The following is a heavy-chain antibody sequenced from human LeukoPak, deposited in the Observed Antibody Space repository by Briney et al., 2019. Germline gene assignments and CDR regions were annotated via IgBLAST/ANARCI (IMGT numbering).Heavy chain of an antibody. D-gene: IGHD1-26*01. V-gene: IGHV3-72*01. Sequence: GGSLRLSCAASGFTFSDHYMDWVRQAPGKGLEWVGRIRKKANSYTTEYAASVKGRFTISRDDSKNSLYLQMNSLKTEDTAVYHCARVVGEAFFDYWGQGTLVTVSS. CDR2: IRKKANSYTT. J-gene: IGHJ4*02. CDR1: GFTFSDHY. CDR3: ARVVGEAFFDY.